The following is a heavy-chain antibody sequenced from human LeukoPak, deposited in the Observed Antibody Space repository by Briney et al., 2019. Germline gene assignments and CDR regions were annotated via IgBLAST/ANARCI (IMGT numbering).Heavy chain of an antibody. J-gene: IGHJ6*04. V-gene: IGHV4-59*12. CDR3: ARAKEGTSLVLSFKYHYYFLDV. Sequence: SETLSLTCTVSGDSISNYYWNWIRQAPGKGLEWIGYIFYSGGTNYNSSLKSRATMSVDRSKNQFSLRLSSVTAADTAVYYCARAKEGTSLVLSFKYHYYFLDVWGIGTTVTVSS. CDR1: GDSISNYY. CDR2: IFYSGGT. D-gene: IGHD2-2*01.